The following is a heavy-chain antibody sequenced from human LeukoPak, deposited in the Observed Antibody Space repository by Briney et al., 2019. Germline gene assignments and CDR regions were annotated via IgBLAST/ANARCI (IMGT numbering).Heavy chain of an antibody. V-gene: IGHV3-7*01. CDR3: ARIGYRSSSFDY. CDR2: IKQDGSEK. Sequence: GSLRLSCAASGFTFTNYWMSWVRQAPGKGLEWVANIKQDGSEKDYVDFMKGRFTISRDNAKNSVYLQLSSLRAEDTAVYHCARIGYRSSSFDYWGRGTLVTVSS. D-gene: IGHD5-12*01. J-gene: IGHJ4*02. CDR1: GFTFTNYW.